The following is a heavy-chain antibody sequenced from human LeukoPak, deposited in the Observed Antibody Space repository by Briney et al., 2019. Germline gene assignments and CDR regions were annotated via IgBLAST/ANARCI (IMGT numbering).Heavy chain of an antibody. CDR3: ARDRFYYYDSSGYYEFGAFDI. D-gene: IGHD3-22*01. CDR1: GGSVDTFY. CDR2: VYYTGST. Sequence: SETLSLTCSVSGGSVDTFYWTWIRQPPGKGLDWLGHVYYTGSTNYNSSLQDRISISIDMSKNQFSLTLSSVTAADTAVYYCARDRFYYYDSSGYYEFGAFDIWGQGTMVTVSS. V-gene: IGHV4-59*02. J-gene: IGHJ3*02.